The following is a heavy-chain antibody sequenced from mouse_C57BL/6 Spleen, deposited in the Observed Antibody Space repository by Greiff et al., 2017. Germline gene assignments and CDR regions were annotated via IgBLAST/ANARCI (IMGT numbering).Heavy chain of an antibody. CDR2: INPSNGGT. V-gene: IGHV1-53*01. CDR3: ASELRLSYYAMDY. D-gene: IGHD2-4*01. CDR1: GYTFTSYW. Sequence: QVQLQQPGTELVKPGASVKLSCKASGYTFTSYWLHWVKQRPGQGLEWIGNINPSNGGTNYNEKFKSKATLTVDKSSSTAYMQLSSLTSEDSAVYYCASELRLSYYAMDYWGQGTSVTVSS. J-gene: IGHJ4*01.